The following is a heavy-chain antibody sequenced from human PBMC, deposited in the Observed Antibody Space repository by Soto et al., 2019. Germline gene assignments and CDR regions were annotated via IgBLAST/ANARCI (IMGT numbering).Heavy chain of an antibody. Sequence: SETLSLTCTVSGGSISSGGHYWSWIRQHPGKGLEWIGYIYYSGSTYYNPSLKSRVTISVDTSKNQFSLKLSSVTAADTAVYYCARADYGRAARGMDVWGQGTTVTVSS. CDR1: GGSISSGGHY. CDR2: IYYSGST. D-gene: IGHD1-26*01. V-gene: IGHV4-31*03. J-gene: IGHJ6*02. CDR3: ARADYGRAARGMDV.